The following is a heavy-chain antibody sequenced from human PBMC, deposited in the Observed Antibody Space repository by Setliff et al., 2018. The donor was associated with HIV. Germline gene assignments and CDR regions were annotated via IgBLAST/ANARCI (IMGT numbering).Heavy chain of an antibody. Sequence: ASETLSLTCTVSGGSISSYYWSWIRQPPGKGLEWIGYIYTSGSTNYNPSLKSRVTISVDTSKNQFSLKLSSVTAADTAVYYCARGLDSSGYYYYYYMDVWGKGTTVTVS. CDR2: IYTSGST. J-gene: IGHJ6*03. CDR3: ARGLDSSGYYYYYYMDV. D-gene: IGHD3-22*01. V-gene: IGHV4-4*08. CDR1: GGSISSYY.